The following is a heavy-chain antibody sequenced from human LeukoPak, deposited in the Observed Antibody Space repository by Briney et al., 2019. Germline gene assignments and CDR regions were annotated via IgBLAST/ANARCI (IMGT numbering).Heavy chain of an antibody. J-gene: IGHJ4*02. CDR3: TTVGTYDSSGYEDY. V-gene: IGHV3-15*01. CDR2: IKSKTDGGTT. Sequence: GGSLRPSCAASGFTFSNAWMSWVRQAPGKGLEWVGRIKSKTDGGTTDYAAPVKGRFTISRDDSKNTLYLQMNSLKTEDTAVYYCTTVGTYDSSGYEDYWGQGTLVTVSS. CDR1: GFTFSNAW. D-gene: IGHD3-22*01.